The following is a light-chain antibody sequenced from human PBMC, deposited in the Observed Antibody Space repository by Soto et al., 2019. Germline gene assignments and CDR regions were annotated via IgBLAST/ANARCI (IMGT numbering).Light chain of an antibody. Sequence: EIVLTQSPGTLSLSPGERATHSCRASQSVSSSYLAWYQQKPGQAPRLLIYGASSRATGIPDRFSGSGSGTDFTLIISRLEPEDFAVYYCQQYGSSPDTFGQGTKLEIK. CDR3: QQYGSSPDT. CDR1: QSVSSSY. J-gene: IGKJ2*01. V-gene: IGKV3-20*01. CDR2: GAS.